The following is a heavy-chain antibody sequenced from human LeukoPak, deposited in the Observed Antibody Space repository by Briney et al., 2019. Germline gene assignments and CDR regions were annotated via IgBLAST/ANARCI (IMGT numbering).Heavy chain of an antibody. J-gene: IGHJ6*04. CDR1: GYTSTSYG. CDR3: ARERDYDILTGYYGYYYGMDV. V-gene: IGHV1-18*04. Sequence: GASVKVSCKASGYTSTSYGISWVRQAPGQGLEWMGWISAYNGNTNYAQKLQGRVNMTTDTSTSTAYMEMRSLRSDDPAVYYCARERDYDILTGYYGYYYGMDVWGKGTTVTVSS. D-gene: IGHD3-9*01. CDR2: ISAYNGNT.